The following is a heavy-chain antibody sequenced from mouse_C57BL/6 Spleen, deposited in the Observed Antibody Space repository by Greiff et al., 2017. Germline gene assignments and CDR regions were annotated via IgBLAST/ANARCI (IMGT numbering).Heavy chain of an antibody. D-gene: IGHD1-1*01. CDR3: ARGLRSYYFDY. CDR2: IDPSDSET. Sequence: QVQLQQPGAELVRPGSSVKLSCKASGYTFTSYWMHWVKQRPIQGLEWIGNIDPSDSETHYNQKFKDKATLTVDKSSSTAYMQLSSLTSEDSAVYYCARGLRSYYFDYWGKGTTLTVSS. CDR1: GYTFTSYW. J-gene: IGHJ2*01. V-gene: IGHV1-52*01.